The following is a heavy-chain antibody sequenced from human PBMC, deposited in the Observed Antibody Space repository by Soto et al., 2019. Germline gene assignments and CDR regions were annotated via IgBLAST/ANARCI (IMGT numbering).Heavy chain of an antibody. V-gene: IGHV3-23*01. CDR1: GFTFSSYA. CDR2: ISGRGCST. CDR3: AKERDNGADRYYFDD. D-gene: IGHD2-8*01. J-gene: IGHJ4*02. Sequence: PGGSLRLSCAASGFTFSSYAMTWGRHPPGKGLEWVSAISGRGCSTYYADSVKGRLTISRDQSRNTLYLQMHSLRAEDTAVYFCAKERDNGADRYYFDDWGQGTLVTVSS.